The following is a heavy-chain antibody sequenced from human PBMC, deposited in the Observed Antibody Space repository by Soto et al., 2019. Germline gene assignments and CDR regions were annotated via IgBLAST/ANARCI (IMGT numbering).Heavy chain of an antibody. CDR1: SGSVSSGSHY. Sequence: QVQLQESGPGLVKPSETLSLTCTVSSGSVSSGSHYWSWIRQPPGKILEWIGYIYYGGSTNYNPSLKSGVTLSADTSKHQFSLKLSSVAAADTAVYFCARGYISSWYWFDLWGRGTLVTVSS. CDR3: ARGYISSWYWFDL. CDR2: IYYGGST. J-gene: IGHJ2*01. V-gene: IGHV4-61*01. D-gene: IGHD6-13*01.